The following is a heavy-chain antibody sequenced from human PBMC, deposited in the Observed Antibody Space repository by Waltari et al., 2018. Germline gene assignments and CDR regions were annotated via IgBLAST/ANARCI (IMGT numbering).Heavy chain of an antibody. CDR1: GGSITSSNYY. V-gene: IGHV4-39*01. Sequence: QVQLQESGPGLLKPSETLSLTCRVSGGSITSSNYYWGWIRPPPGKGLEWIGSVFYNGDTYYNPSLKSRVTVSVDTSKNQVSLKLSSVTAADTAVYYCTRASIFGVALDAFDLWGQGTMVSVSS. CDR3: TRASIFGVALDAFDL. D-gene: IGHD3-3*01. CDR2: VFYNGDT. J-gene: IGHJ3*01.